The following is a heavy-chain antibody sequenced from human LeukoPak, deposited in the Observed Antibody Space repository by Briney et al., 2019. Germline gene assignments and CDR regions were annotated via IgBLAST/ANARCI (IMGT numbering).Heavy chain of an antibody. J-gene: IGHJ4*02. Sequence: PGGSLRLSCAASGFTFSNYAMSWFRQAPGKGLDWVSAISGSGGSTYYADSVKGRFTISRDNSKNTLYLQMNSLRAEDTAVYYCAKDFTANYDFWSGYPHWGQGTLVTVSS. D-gene: IGHD3-3*01. V-gene: IGHV3-23*01. CDR3: AKDFTANYDFWSGYPH. CDR2: ISGSGGST. CDR1: GFTFSNYA.